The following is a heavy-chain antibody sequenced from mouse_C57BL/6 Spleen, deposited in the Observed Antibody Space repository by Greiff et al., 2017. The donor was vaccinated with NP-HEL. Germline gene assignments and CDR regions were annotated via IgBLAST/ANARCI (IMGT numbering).Heavy chain of an antibody. CDR2: IYPSDSET. V-gene: IGHV1-61*01. J-gene: IGHJ4*01. D-gene: IGHD1-1*01. Sequence: QVQLQQPGAELVRPGSSVKLSCKASGYTFTSYWMDWVKQRPGQGLEWIGNIYPSDSETHYNQKFKDKATLTVDKSSSTAYMPLSSLTSEDSAVYYCARWDYGGYAMDYWGQGTSVTVSS. CDR1: GYTFTSYW. CDR3: ARWDYGGYAMDY.